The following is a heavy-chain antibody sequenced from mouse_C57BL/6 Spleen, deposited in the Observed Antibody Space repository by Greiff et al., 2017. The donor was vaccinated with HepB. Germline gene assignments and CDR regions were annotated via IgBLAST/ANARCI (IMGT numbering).Heavy chain of an antibody. CDR1: GYSFTGYY. V-gene: IGHV1-42*01. CDR2: INPSTGGT. Sequence: EVKLVESGPELVKPGASVKISCKASGYSFTGYYMNWVKQSPEKSLEWIGEINPSTGGTTYNQKFKAKATLTVDKSSSTAYMQLKSLTSEDSAVYYCARLPYYGSSYYFDYWGQGTTLTVSS. CDR3: ARLPYYGSSYYFDY. D-gene: IGHD1-1*01. J-gene: IGHJ2*01.